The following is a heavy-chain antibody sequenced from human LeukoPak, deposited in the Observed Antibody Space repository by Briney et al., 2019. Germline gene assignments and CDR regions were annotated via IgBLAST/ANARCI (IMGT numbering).Heavy chain of an antibody. CDR3: ARYFGGESGFDY. J-gene: IGHJ4*02. CDR2: ISGNGGST. V-gene: IGHV3-23*01. CDR1: GFTFNNYA. D-gene: IGHD4-23*01. Sequence: GGSLRLSCAASGFTFNNYAMSWVRQAPGKGLEWLSGISGNGGSTYYADSVKGRFTISRDNSKNTVYLQINSLRAEDTAVYYCARYFGGESGFDYWGQGTLVTVSS.